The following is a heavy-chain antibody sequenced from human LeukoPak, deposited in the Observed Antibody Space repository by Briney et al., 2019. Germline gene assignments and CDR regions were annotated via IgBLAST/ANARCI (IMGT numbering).Heavy chain of an antibody. D-gene: IGHD3-22*01. V-gene: IGHV3-48*04. CDR1: GFTFSSYG. Sequence: PGGSLRLSCAASGFTFSSYGMSWVRQAPGKGLEWVSYISSSGSTIYYADSVKGRFTISRDNAKNSLYLQMNSLRAEDTAVYYCAREGPRDGDSSVSAFDIWGQGTMVTVSS. CDR3: AREGPRDGDSSVSAFDI. CDR2: ISSSGSTI. J-gene: IGHJ3*02.